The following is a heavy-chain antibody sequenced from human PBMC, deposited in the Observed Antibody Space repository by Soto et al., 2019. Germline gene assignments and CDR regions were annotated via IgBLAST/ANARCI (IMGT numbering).Heavy chain of an antibody. V-gene: IGHV4-34*01. D-gene: IGHD5-18*01. J-gene: IGHJ6*02. CDR1: GGSFSGYY. CDR2: INHSGST. Sequence: PSETLSLTCAVHGGSFSGYYWSWIRQPPGKGLEWIGEINHSGSTNYNPSLKSRVTISVDTSKNQFSLKLSSVTAADTAVYYCARGPTATWLAGYYYYGMDVSGQATTVTVSS. CDR3: ARGPTATWLAGYYYYGMDV.